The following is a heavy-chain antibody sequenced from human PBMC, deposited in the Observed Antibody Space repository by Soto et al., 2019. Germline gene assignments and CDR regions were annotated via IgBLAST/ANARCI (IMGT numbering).Heavy chain of an antibody. CDR3: ARTPRSQWFDY. CDR1: GGSISSYY. CDR2: IYYSGST. J-gene: IGHJ4*02. V-gene: IGHV4-59*08. Sequence: SETLSLTCTVSGGSISSYYWSWIRQPPGKGLEWIGYIYYSGSTNYNPSLKSRVTISVDTSKNQFSLKLSSVTAADTAVYYCARTPRSQWFDYWGQGTLVTVSS. D-gene: IGHD6-19*01.